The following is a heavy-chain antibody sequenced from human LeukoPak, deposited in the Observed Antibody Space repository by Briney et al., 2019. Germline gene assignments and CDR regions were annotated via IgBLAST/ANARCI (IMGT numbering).Heavy chain of an antibody. Sequence: GGSLRLSCAASGFTFSNYWMTWVRQAPGKGLEWVSYISSSGSTIYYADSVKGRFTISRDNAKNSLYLQMNSLRAEDTAVYYCARDGYYYDSSGYYYSFDYWGQGTLVTVSS. CDR3: ARDGYYYDSSGYYYSFDY. V-gene: IGHV3-48*01. J-gene: IGHJ4*02. CDR1: GFTFSNYW. D-gene: IGHD3-22*01. CDR2: ISSSGSTI.